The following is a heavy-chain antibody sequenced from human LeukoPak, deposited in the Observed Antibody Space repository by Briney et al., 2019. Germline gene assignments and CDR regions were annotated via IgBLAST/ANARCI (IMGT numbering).Heavy chain of an antibody. CDR2: ISGDGGST. D-gene: IGHD6-19*01. Sequence: GGSLRLSCAASGFTFDDYAMHWVRQAPGKGLEWVSLISGDGGSTYYADSVKGRFTISRDNSKNSLYLQMNSLRTEDTALYYCAKDAYSSGWYGGGVFDYWGQGTLVTVSS. V-gene: IGHV3-43*02. CDR1: GFTFDDYA. J-gene: IGHJ4*02. CDR3: AKDAYSSGWYGGGVFDY.